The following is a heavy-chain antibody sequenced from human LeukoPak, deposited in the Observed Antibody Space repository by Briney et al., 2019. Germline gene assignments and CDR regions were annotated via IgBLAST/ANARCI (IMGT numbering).Heavy chain of an antibody. Sequence: GGSLRLSCAASGFTFSSYGMHWVRQAPGKGLEWVAVIWYDGSNKYYADSVKGRFTISRDNSKNTLYLQMNSLRAEDTAVYYCAREYTMIVEPAIWGQGTMVTVSS. CDR2: IWYDGSNK. D-gene: IGHD3-22*01. CDR1: GFTFSSYG. CDR3: AREYTMIVEPAI. V-gene: IGHV3-33*01. J-gene: IGHJ3*02.